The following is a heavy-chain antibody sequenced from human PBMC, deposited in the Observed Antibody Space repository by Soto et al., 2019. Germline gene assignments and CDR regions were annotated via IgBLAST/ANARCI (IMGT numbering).Heavy chain of an antibody. V-gene: IGHV1-18*01. Sequence: QVQLVQSGAEVKKPGASVKVSCKASGYTFTSYGISWVRQAPGQGLEWMGWINVYNGNTNYAQKLQGRVTMTTDTSTSTACLGLGSLRSEDTGVYFCARDTSRGEYDYWGQGTLVTVSS. CDR2: INVYNGNT. CDR1: GYTFTSYG. D-gene: IGHD3-10*01. CDR3: ARDTSRGEYDY. J-gene: IGHJ4*02.